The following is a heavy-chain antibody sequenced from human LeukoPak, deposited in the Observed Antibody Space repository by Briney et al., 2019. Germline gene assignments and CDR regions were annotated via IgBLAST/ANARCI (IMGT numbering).Heavy chain of an antibody. V-gene: IGHV4-59*08. J-gene: IGHJ4*02. CDR2: IYYSGTT. CDR1: VGSISYYY. Sequence: PSETLSLTCTVSVGSISYYYWSWIRQPPGKGLEWIGYIYYSGTTNYNPSLKSRVTISVDTSKNQFSLKVTSVTAADTAVYYCARHSYSSAWYVDYWGQGTLVTVSS. CDR3: ARHSYSSAWYVDY. D-gene: IGHD6-19*01.